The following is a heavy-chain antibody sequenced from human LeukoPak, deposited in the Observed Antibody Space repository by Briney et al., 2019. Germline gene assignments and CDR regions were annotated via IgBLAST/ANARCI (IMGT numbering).Heavy chain of an antibody. CDR3: AKIPQVAIFSVPNFDY. V-gene: IGHV3-7*03. Sequence: AGGSLRLSCAASGFSFSSYWMSWVRQAPGKGLEWVANINQDGSEKYYVDSLKGRFTISRDNAKNSLYLQMNSLRAEDTAVYYCAKIPQVAIFSVPNFDYWGQGTLVTVSS. J-gene: IGHJ4*02. CDR1: GFSFSSYW. CDR2: INQDGSEK. D-gene: IGHD3-3*01.